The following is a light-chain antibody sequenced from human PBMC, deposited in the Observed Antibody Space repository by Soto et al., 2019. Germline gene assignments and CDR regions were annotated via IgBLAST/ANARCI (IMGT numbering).Light chain of an antibody. V-gene: IGKV3-20*01. Sequence: EIVLTQSPGTLSLSPGERATLSCRASQSVSSSYLAWYQQKPGQAPRLLIYGASSRATGIPDRFSGSGSGKDFTLPISRLEPEDSSVYYCQPYGSSRITFGPGTKVDIK. CDR2: GAS. J-gene: IGKJ3*01. CDR1: QSVSSSY. CDR3: QPYGSSRIT.